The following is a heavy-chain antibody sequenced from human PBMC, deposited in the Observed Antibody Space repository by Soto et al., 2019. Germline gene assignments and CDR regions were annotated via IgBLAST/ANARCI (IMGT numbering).Heavy chain of an antibody. CDR2: MNPNSGNT. V-gene: IGHV1-8*01. Sequence: ASVKVSCKASGYTFTSYDINWVRQATGQGLEWMGWMNPNSGNTGYAQKFQGRVTMTRNTSISTAYMELSSLRSEDTAVYYCARGSAVTTLGGNEYYYYYMDVWGKGTTVTAP. CDR1: GYTFTSYD. J-gene: IGHJ6*03. D-gene: IGHD3-16*01. CDR3: ARGSAVTTLGGNEYYYYYMDV.